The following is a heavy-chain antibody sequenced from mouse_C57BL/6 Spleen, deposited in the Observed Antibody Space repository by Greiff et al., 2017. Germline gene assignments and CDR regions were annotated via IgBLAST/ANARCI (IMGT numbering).Heavy chain of an antibody. V-gene: IGHV1-69*01. Sequence: VQLQQPGAELVMPGASVKLSCKASGYTFTSYWMHWVKQRPGQGLEWIGEIDPSDSYTNYNQKFKGKSTLTVDKSSSTAYMKLSSLTSEDSAVYYCARPTSYYAMDYWGQGTSVTVSS. CDR2: IDPSDSYT. CDR1: GYTFTSYW. CDR3: ARPTSYYAMDY. J-gene: IGHJ4*01.